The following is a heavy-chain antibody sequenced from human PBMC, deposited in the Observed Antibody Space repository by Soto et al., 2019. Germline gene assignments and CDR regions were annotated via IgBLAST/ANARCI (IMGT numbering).Heavy chain of an antibody. V-gene: IGHV4-38-2*02. Sequence: SETLSLTCTVSGYSISSGFYWGWIRQPPGKGLECIGILYHGGSSYYNPSLKSRVTISLDTSKNHFSLRLSSVTAADTAVYYCARVKYYYGVDVWGQGSKVTVS. CDR1: GYSISSGFY. CDR2: LYHGGSS. J-gene: IGHJ6*02. CDR3: ARVKYYYGVDV.